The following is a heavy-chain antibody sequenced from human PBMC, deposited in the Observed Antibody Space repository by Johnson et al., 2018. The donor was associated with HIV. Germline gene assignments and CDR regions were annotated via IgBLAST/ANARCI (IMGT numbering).Heavy chain of an antibody. CDR1: GFTFTNAW. D-gene: IGHD1-26*01. CDR2: TKGNTGGGPR. Sequence: VQLVESGGGWVRPGGPLRRSCAASGFTFTNAWLSWVRRAQGRGLEGVGCTKGNTGGGPREFAARAEGRCTSSRDDSKKTLYLQMNSLKTEEPGVYYCTTMGGQWEQLGDAFDIWGQGTMVTVSS. CDR3: TTMGGQWEQLGDAFDI. J-gene: IGHJ3*02. V-gene: IGHV3-15*01.